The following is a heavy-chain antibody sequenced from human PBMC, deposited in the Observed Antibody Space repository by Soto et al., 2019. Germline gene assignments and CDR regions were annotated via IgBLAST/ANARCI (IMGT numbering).Heavy chain of an antibody. CDR3: ATNRNDYGAHNWFDP. Sequence: KPPETLSLTCTVSGGSIGSGGYYWSWIRQHPGKGLEWIGYIYYSGSTYYNPSLKSRVTISVDTSKNQFSLKLSSVTAADTAVYYCATNRNDYGAHNWFDPWGQGTLVTVSS. CDR2: IYYSGST. CDR1: GGSIGSGGYY. D-gene: IGHD4-17*01. V-gene: IGHV4-31*03. J-gene: IGHJ5*02.